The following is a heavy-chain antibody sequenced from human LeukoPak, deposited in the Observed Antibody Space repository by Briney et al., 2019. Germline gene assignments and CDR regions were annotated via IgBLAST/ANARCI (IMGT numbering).Heavy chain of an antibody. J-gene: IGHJ3*02. CDR2: LYSGGGA. D-gene: IGHD3-9*01. CDR1: GFSVNTHY. V-gene: IGHV3-66*01. CDR3: ARGKTSDDIIEDAFDI. Sequence: GGSLRLSCAASGFSVNTHYMTWVRQAPGKRLEWVSVLYSGGGAYYADSVKDRFTISRDYSQNSLLLQMNSLRAEDTALYDCARGKTSDDIIEDAFDIWGQGTMVAVSS.